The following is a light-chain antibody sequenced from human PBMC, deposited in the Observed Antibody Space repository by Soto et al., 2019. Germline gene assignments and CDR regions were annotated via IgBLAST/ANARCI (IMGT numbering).Light chain of an antibody. CDR3: QQYAYWWA. CDR2: GAS. V-gene: IGKV3-15*01. J-gene: IGKJ1*01. Sequence: EIVMTQSPATLSVSPGETATLSCRASQSISTHLAWYQQKPGQTPSLLVYGASTRATGIPARFSGSGSGTKFTLTISSLQSEDFAVYYCQQYAYWWAFGQGTKVEI. CDR1: QSISTH.